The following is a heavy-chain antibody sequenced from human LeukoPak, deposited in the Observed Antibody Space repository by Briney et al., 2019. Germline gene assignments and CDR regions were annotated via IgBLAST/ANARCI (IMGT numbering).Heavy chain of an antibody. D-gene: IGHD4-17*01. CDR3: ARANGDRLPFDR. CDR2: IYYSGST. J-gene: IGHJ5*02. CDR1: GDSISSGDYY. V-gene: IGHV4-30-4*01. Sequence: SETLSLTCTVSGDSISSGDYYWRWIRQPPGKGLEWIGYIYYSGSTYYNPSLKSRVTISVDTSKNQFSLKLSSVTAADTAVYYCARANGDRLPFDRWGQGTLVTVSS.